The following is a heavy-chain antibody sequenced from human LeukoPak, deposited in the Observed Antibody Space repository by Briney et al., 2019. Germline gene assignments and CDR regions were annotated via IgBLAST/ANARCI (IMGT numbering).Heavy chain of an antibody. Sequence: GGCLRLSCAASGFTFSSYWMHWVRQAPGKGLVWVSRINSDGSSTTYADSVRGRFTISRDNAKNTLYLQMNSLRAEDTAVYYCARALLSDSSVGLDYWGQGTLVTVSS. V-gene: IGHV3-74*01. D-gene: IGHD3-22*01. J-gene: IGHJ4*02. CDR1: GFTFSSYW. CDR2: INSDGSST. CDR3: ARALLSDSSVGLDY.